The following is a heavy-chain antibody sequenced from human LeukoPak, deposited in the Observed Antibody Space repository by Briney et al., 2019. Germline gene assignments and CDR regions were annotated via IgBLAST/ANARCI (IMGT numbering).Heavy chain of an antibody. CDR1: GYSFTSYW. CDR2: IYPGDSDT. CDR3: ARLDEGFYYDGGGSLY. D-gene: IGHD3-22*01. Sequence: GESLKISCKGSGYSFTSYWIGWVRQMPGKGLEWMGIIYPGDSDTRYSPSFQGQVTISADKSVSTTYLQWSSLKASDTAIYYCARLDEGFYYDGGGSLYWGQGTLLAVSS. V-gene: IGHV5-51*01. J-gene: IGHJ4*02.